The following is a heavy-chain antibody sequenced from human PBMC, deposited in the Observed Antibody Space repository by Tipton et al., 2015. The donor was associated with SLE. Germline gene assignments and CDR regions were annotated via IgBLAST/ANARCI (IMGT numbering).Heavy chain of an antibody. CDR2: INHSGST. Sequence: LRLSCAVYGGSFSGYYFSWVPPPPGKGVGGVGEINHSGSTNYNPSLKSRVTISVDTSKNQFSLKLTSLTAADTAVYYCARGLYGDEPGYWGQGTLVTVSS. D-gene: IGHD4-17*01. CDR3: ARGLYGDEPGY. V-gene: IGHV4-34*01. CDR1: GGSFSGYY. J-gene: IGHJ4*02.